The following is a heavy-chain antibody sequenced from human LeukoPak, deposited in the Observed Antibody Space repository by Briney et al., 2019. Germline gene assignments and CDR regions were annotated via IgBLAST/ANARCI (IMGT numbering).Heavy chain of an antibody. D-gene: IGHD3-10*01. V-gene: IGHV3-23*01. CDR1: GFTFSSYG. J-gene: IGHJ3*02. CDR3: ARDTHYYGSGSPAFDI. Sequence: GGSLRLSCAASGFTFSSYGMSWVRQAPGKALEWVSAISGSGGSTYYADSVKGRFTVSRDNAKNSLYLQMNSLRAEDTALYFCARDTHYYGSGSPAFDIWGQGTMVTVSS. CDR2: ISGSGGST.